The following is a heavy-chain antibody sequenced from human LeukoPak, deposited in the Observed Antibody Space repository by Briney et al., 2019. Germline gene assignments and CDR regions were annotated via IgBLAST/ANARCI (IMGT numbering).Heavy chain of an antibody. CDR3: ARATAMVTFLLDP. D-gene: IGHD5-18*01. CDR1: GGTFSSYA. CDR2: IIPILGTA. Sequence: SVKVSCKASGGTFSSYAISWVRQAPGQGLEWMGGIIPILGTANYAQKFQGRVTITTDESTSTAYMELSSLRSEDTAVYYCARATAMVTFLLDPWGQGTLVTVSS. J-gene: IGHJ5*02. V-gene: IGHV1-69*05.